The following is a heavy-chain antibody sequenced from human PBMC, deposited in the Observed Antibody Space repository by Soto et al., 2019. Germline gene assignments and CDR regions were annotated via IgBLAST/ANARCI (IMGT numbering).Heavy chain of an antibody. CDR3: ARDQALYRSSTYLWFDP. V-gene: IGHV1-69*13. Sequence: SVKVSCKASGGTFSSYAISWVRQAPGQGLEWMGGIIPIFGTANYAQKFQGRVTITADESTSTAYMELSSLRSEDTAVYYCARDQALYRSSTYLWFDPWGQGTLVT. CDR2: IIPIFGTA. D-gene: IGHD6-6*01. CDR1: GGTFSSYA. J-gene: IGHJ5*02.